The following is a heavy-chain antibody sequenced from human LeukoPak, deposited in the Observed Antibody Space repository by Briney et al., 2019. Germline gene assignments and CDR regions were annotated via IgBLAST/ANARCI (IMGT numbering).Heavy chain of an antibody. CDR2: ISGSGGST. V-gene: IGHV3-23*01. Sequence: GGSLRLSCAASGFTFSSYAMSWVRQAPGKGLEWVSAISGSGGSTYYADSVKGRFTISRDNYKNTLYLQMNSLRAEDTAVYYCAKGHSSSWYNYFDYWGQGTLVTVSS. CDR3: AKGHSSSWYNYFDY. CDR1: GFTFSSYA. D-gene: IGHD6-13*01. J-gene: IGHJ4*02.